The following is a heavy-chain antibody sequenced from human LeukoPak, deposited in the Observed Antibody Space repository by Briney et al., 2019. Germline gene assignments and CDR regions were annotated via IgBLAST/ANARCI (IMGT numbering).Heavy chain of an antibody. V-gene: IGHV4-4*07. CDR2: ISSSGST. Sequence: PSETLSLTCTVSGGSISSYYWSWIRQPAGKGLEWIGRISSSGSTNYNPSLKSRVTISVDTSKNQFSLKLSSVTAADTAVYYCARDEAAAAMGEGYFNYWGQGTLVTVSS. CDR1: GGSISSYY. J-gene: IGHJ4*02. D-gene: IGHD2-2*01. CDR3: ARDEAAAAMGEGYFNY.